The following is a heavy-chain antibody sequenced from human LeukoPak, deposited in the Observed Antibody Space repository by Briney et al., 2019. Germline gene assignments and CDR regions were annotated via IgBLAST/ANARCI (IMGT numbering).Heavy chain of an antibody. D-gene: IGHD6-13*01. CDR2: IYPGDSDT. CDR3: ARPNDPQQLVPGY. J-gene: IGHJ4*02. Sequence: GESLKISCKISGYRLTDNWIGWVRQVPGKGLEWMGLIYPGDSDTRYSPSFQGQVTISADKSISTAYLQWSSLKASDTAMYYCARPNDPQQLVPGYWGQGTLVTVSS. V-gene: IGHV5-51*01. CDR1: GYRLTDNW.